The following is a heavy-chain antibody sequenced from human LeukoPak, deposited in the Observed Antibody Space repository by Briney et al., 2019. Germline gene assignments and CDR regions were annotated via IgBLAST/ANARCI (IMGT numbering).Heavy chain of an antibody. CDR2: IYYSGST. V-gene: IGHV4-59*01. CDR1: GGSISSYY. D-gene: IGHD6-19*01. CDR3: ASKPGLGSGWYGIDY. J-gene: IGHJ4*02. Sequence: SETLSLTCTVSGGSISSYYWSWIRQPPGKGLEWIGYIYYSGSTNYNPSLKSRVTISVDTSKNQFSLKLSSVTAADTAVYYCASKPGLGSGWYGIDYWGQGTLVTVSS.